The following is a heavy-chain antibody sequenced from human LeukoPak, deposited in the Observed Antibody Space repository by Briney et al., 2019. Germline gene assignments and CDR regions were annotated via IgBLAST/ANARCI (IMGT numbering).Heavy chain of an antibody. V-gene: IGHV3-21*01. CDR3: ARDRGGSYYGYNWFDP. CDR2: ISSSSSYI. J-gene: IGHJ5*02. CDR1: GFTFSSYS. Sequence: SGGSLRLSCAASGFTFSSYSINWVRQAPGKGLEWVSSISSSSSYIYYADSVKGRFTISRDNAKNSLYLQMNSLRAEDTAVYYCARDRGGSYYGYNWFDPWGQGTLVTVSS. D-gene: IGHD1-26*01.